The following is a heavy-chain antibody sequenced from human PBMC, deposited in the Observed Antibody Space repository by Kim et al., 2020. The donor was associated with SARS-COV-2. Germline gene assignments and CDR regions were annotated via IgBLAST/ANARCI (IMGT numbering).Heavy chain of an antibody. CDR1: GGTFSSYA. CDR3: ARGPDSSGYTIYYYYMDV. CDR2: IIPIFGIA. V-gene: IGHV1-69*04. Sequence: VKVSCKASGGTFSSYAISRVRQAPGQGLEWMGRIIPIFGIANYAQKFQGRVTITADKSTSTAYMELSSLRSEDTAVYYCARGPDSSGYTIYYYYMDVWGKGTTVTVSS. D-gene: IGHD3-22*01. J-gene: IGHJ6*03.